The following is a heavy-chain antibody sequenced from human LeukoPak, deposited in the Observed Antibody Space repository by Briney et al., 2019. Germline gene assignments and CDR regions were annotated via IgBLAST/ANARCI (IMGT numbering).Heavy chain of an antibody. CDR3: ARHEFDSGSLPYFDY. J-gene: IGHJ4*02. CDR1: GGSISSYY. V-gene: IGHV4-59*08. CDR2: IYYSGST. D-gene: IGHD3-10*01. Sequence: SETLSLTCTVSGGSISSYYWSWIRQPPGKGLEWIGYIYYSGSTNYNPSLKSRVTVSVDTSKNQFSLKLSAVTAADTAVYYCARHEFDSGSLPYFDYWGQGILVTVSS.